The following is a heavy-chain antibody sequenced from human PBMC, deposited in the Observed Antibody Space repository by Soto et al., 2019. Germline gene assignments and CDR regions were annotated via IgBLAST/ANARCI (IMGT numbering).Heavy chain of an antibody. CDR1: GGSISSSSYY. V-gene: IGHV4-39*01. CDR3: ARRHYYDSSGYDY. D-gene: IGHD3-22*01. Sequence: PSETLSLTCTVSGGSISSSSYYWGWIRQPPGKGLEWIGSIYYSGSTYYNPSLKSRVTISVDTSKNQFSLKLSSVTAADTAVYYCARRHYYDSSGYDYWGQGTLVTVSS. CDR2: IYYSGST. J-gene: IGHJ4*02.